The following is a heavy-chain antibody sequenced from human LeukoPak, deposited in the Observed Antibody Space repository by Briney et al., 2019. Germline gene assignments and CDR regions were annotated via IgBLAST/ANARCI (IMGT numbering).Heavy chain of an antibody. CDR2: IYHSGST. CDR1: GVSISSGGYS. J-gene: IGHJ4*02. V-gene: IGHV4-30-2*01. CDR3: ARDRYGDHTYFDY. D-gene: IGHD4-17*01. Sequence: PSQTLSLTCAVSGVSISSGGYSWSWIRQPPGKGLEWIGYIYHSGSTYYNPSLKSRVTISVDRSKNQFSLKLSSVTAADTAVYYCARDRYGDHTYFDYWGQGTLVTVSS.